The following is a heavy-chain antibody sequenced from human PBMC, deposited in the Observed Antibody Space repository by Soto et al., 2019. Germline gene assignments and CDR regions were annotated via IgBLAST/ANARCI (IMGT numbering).Heavy chain of an antibody. CDR2: ISAHNGNT. J-gene: IGHJ4*02. D-gene: IGHD1-1*01. Sequence: QVHLVQSGAEVKKPGASVKVXXXXXXXXXTSXGXTWVRQAPGQGLEWMGWISAHNGNTDYAQKLQGRVIVTRDTSTSTAYMELRSLRSXDTAVYYCARGRYGDYWGQGALVTVSS. CDR3: ARGRYGDY. CDR1: XXXXTSXG. V-gene: IGHV1-18*01.